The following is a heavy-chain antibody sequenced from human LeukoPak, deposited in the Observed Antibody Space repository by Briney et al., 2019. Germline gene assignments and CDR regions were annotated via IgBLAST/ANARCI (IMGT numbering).Heavy chain of an antibody. Sequence: SETLSLTCTVSGGSISSSSYYWGWIRQPPGKGLEWIGSIYYSGSTYYNPSLKSRVTISVDTSKNQFSLKLSSVTAADTAVYYCAREGGSGWYGMDVWGQGTTVTVSS. CDR3: AREGGSGWYGMDV. CDR2: IYYSGST. CDR1: GGSISSSSYY. V-gene: IGHV4-39*01. J-gene: IGHJ6*02. D-gene: IGHD6-19*01.